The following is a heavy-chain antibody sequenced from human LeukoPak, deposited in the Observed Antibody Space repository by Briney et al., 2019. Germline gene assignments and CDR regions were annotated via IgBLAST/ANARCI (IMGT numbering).Heavy chain of an antibody. J-gene: IGHJ4*02. Sequence: GGSLRLSCAASGFTFSSYSMNWVRQAPGKGLEWVSSISSSSSYIYYADSVRGRFTISRDNAKNSLYLQMNSLRAEDTAVYYCARDFWSGYDYWGQGTLVTVSS. CDR2: ISSSSSYI. V-gene: IGHV3-21*01. D-gene: IGHD3-3*01. CDR1: GFTFSSYS. CDR3: ARDFWSGYDY.